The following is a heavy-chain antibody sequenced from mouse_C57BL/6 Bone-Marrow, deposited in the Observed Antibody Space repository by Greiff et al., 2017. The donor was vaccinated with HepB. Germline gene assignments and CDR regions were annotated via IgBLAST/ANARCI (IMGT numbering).Heavy chain of an antibody. Sequence: VQLQQSGAELVRPGTSVKMSCKASGYTFTNYWIGWAKQRPGHGLEWIGEIYPGGGYTNYNEKFKGKATLTADKSSSTAYMQFSSLTSEDSAIYYCARWGLRRGGYFDYWGQGTTLTVSS. D-gene: IGHD2-4*01. J-gene: IGHJ2*01. V-gene: IGHV1-63*01. CDR3: ARWGLRRGGYFDY. CDR1: GYTFTNYW. CDR2: IYPGGGYT.